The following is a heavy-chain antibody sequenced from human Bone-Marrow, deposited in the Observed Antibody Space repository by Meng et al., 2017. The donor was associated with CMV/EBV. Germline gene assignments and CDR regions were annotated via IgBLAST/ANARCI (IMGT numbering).Heavy chain of an antibody. CDR3: AREDTYYDFWSGYLGDSWYGMDV. V-gene: IGHV3-13*01. J-gene: IGHJ6*02. CDR2: IATAGDT. D-gene: IGHD3-3*01. Sequence: GGSLRLSCAASGFTFSSYDMHWVRQATGKGLEWVSPIATAGDTNCPGSVKGRFTISRDNAKNSLYLQMNSLRAEDTAVYYCAREDTYYDFWSGYLGDSWYGMDVWGQGTTVTVSS. CDR1: GFTFSSYD.